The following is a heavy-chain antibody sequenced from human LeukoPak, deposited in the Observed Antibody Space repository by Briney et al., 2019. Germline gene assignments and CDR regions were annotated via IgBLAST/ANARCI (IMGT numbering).Heavy chain of an antibody. J-gene: IGHJ4*02. D-gene: IGHD2-15*01. V-gene: IGHV4-39*07. CDR1: GGPISSSGYY. Sequence: SETLSLTCTVSGGPISSSGYYWGWIRQPPGKGLEWIGIIYYSGTTYYNPSLKSRVTISIDTSKNQFSLKLSSVTAADTAVYFCARNFPGVGCSGGSCYDYWGQGTLATVSS. CDR2: IYYSGTT. CDR3: ARNFPGVGCSGGSCYDY.